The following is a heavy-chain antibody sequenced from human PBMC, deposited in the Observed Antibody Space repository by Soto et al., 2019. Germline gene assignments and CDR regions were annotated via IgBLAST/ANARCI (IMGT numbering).Heavy chain of an antibody. J-gene: IGHJ6*02. CDR2: IFQSGST. CDR1: GGSISSGGFS. V-gene: IGHV4-30-2*01. CDR3: ASSSFLRSGDLFHGLDV. D-gene: IGHD3-10*01. Sequence: PSETLSLTCTVSGGSISSGGFSWSWIRQPPGKRMEWIGYIFQSGSTYYIPSLKSRVTISVDRSKNQFSLNLTSVTAADTSIYYCASSSFLRSGDLFHGLDVWGQGTTVT.